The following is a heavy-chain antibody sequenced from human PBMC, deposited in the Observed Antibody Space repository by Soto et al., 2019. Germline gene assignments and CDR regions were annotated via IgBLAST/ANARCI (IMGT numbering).Heavy chain of an antibody. Sequence: SLKISCKGSGYSFTSYWIGWVRQMPGKGLEWMGIIYPGDSDTRYSPSFQGQVTISADKSISTAYLQWSSLKASDTAMYYCARRDYGGKYPYYYYGMDVWGQGTTVTVSS. CDR3: ARRDYGGKYPYYYYGMDV. V-gene: IGHV5-51*01. CDR1: GYSFTSYW. CDR2: IYPGDSDT. D-gene: IGHD4-17*01. J-gene: IGHJ6*02.